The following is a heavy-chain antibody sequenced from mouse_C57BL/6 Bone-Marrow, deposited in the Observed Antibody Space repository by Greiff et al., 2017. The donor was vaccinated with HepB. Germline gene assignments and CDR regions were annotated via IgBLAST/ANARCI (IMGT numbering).Heavy chain of an antibody. CDR1: GYTFTSYT. J-gene: IGHJ2*01. CDR2: INPSSGYT. Sequence: VQLQQSGAELARPGASVKMSCKASGYTFTSYTMHWVKQRPGQGLEWIGYINPSSGYTKYNQKFKDKATLTADKSSSTAYMQLSSLTSEDSAGYYCARSGYYGSSGGDYFDYWGQGTTLTVSS. V-gene: IGHV1-4*01. D-gene: IGHD1-1*01. CDR3: ARSGYYGSSGGDYFDY.